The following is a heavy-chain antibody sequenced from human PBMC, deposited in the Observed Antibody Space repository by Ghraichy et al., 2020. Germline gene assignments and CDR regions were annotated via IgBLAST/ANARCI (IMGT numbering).Heavy chain of an antibody. V-gene: IGHV1-2*02. Sequence: ASVKVSCKASRYIFIGYYMHWVRQAPGQGLEWMGRINPNSGGTNYAQKFQGRVTMTRDTSISTASMELSGLRSDDTAVYYCARAIYYDSSAYYFVWGQGTLVTVAS. CDR1: RYIFIGYY. D-gene: IGHD3-22*01. J-gene: IGHJ4*02. CDR2: INPNSGGT. CDR3: ARAIYYDSSAYYFV.